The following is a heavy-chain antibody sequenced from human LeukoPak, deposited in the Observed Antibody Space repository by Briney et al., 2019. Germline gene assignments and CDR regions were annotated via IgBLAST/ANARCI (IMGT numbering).Heavy chain of an antibody. CDR3: ARVGSSGYFDY. Sequence: PSETLSLTCTVSGGSISNYYWSWIRQPPGKGLELIGYIYYTGSTTYNPSLKSRATISVDTSKNQFSLKLSSVTAADTAVYYCARVGSSGYFDYWGQGTLVTVSS. CDR1: GGSISNYY. J-gene: IGHJ4*02. D-gene: IGHD6-19*01. CDR2: IYYTGST. V-gene: IGHV4-59*01.